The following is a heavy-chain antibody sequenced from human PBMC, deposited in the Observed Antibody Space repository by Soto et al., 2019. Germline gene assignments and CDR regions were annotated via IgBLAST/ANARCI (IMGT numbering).Heavy chain of an antibody. D-gene: IGHD2-15*01. CDR2: ISSSSSYI. CDR1: GFTFSSYS. J-gene: IGHJ4*02. Sequence: GGSLRLSCAASGFTFSSYSMNWVRQAPGKGLEWVSSISSSSSYIYYADSVKGRFTISRDNAKNSLYLQMNSLRAEDTAVYYCARVCSGGSYSLHFDYWGQGTLVTVSS. V-gene: IGHV3-21*01. CDR3: ARVCSGGSYSLHFDY.